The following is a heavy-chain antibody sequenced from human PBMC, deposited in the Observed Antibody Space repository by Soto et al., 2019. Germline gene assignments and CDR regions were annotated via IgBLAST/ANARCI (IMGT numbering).Heavy chain of an antibody. CDR2: INAGNGNT. V-gene: IGHV1-3*01. CDR3: ARAGGSYDDAFEI. CDR1: GYTFTSYA. D-gene: IGHD1-26*01. Sequence: AASVKVSCKASGYTFTSYAMHWVRQAPGQRLEWMGWINAGNGNTKYSQKFQGRVTITRDTSASTAYMELSSLRSEDTAVYYCARAGGSYDDAFEIWGQGTMVTVSS. J-gene: IGHJ3*02.